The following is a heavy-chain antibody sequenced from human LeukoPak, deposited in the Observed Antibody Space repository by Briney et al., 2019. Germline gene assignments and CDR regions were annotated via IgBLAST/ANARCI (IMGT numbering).Heavy chain of an antibody. V-gene: IGHV3-30*18. CDR1: GFTFSSYG. J-gene: IGHJ4*02. CDR2: TSYDGTDT. D-gene: IGHD4-17*01. CDR3: AKATTVFSFDH. Sequence: PGGSLRLSCAASGFTFSSYGIHWVRQAPGKGLEWVALTSYDGTDTYYADSVKGRFTISRDNSKNTLFLQMNSLRAEDTAVYYCAKATTVFSFDHWGQGTLVTVSS.